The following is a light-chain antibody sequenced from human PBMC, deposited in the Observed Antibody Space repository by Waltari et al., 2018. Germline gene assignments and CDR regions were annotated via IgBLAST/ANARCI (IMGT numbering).Light chain of an antibody. V-gene: IGKV6D-21*02. J-gene: IGKJ5*01. CDR3: HQSGFLPSIT. Sequence: QSISGVPSKFSGSGSGTDFTLTINSLESEDAAAYYCHQSGFLPSITFGQGTRLEIK.